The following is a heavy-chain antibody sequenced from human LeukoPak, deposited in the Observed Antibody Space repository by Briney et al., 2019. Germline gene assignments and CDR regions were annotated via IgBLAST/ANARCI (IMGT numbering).Heavy chain of an antibody. CDR3: ARSKWELLDY. CDR2: IYYSGTT. Sequence: KASETLSLTCTVSGGSISSHYWSWIRQPPGKGLEWIGYIYYSGTTNYNPSLKSRVTIPVDTSKNQFSLKLSSVTAADTAVYYCARSKWELLDYWGQGTLVTVSS. CDR1: GGSISSHY. D-gene: IGHD1-26*01. V-gene: IGHV4-59*08. J-gene: IGHJ4*02.